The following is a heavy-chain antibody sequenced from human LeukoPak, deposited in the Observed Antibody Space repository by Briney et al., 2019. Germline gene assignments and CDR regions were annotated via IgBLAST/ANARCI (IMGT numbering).Heavy chain of an antibody. D-gene: IGHD3-10*01. V-gene: IGHV1-8*01. CDR3: ARGPNYYGSGSYYVDY. Sequence: ASVKVSCKASGYTFTSYDINWVRQATGQGLEWMGWMNPNSGNTGYAQKLQGRVTMTSNTSISTAYMELSSLRSEDTAVYYCARGPNYYGSGSYYVDYWGQGTLVTVSS. CDR2: MNPNSGNT. CDR1: GYTFTSYD. J-gene: IGHJ4*02.